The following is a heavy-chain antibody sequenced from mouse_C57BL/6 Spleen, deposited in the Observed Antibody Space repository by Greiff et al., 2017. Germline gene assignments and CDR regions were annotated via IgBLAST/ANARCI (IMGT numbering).Heavy chain of an antibody. D-gene: IGHD2-3*01. CDR3: GKRDDGYYAMDY. V-gene: IGHV5-6*01. Sequence: EVQRVESGGDLVKPGGSLKLSCAASGFTFSSYGMSWVRQTPDKRLEWVATISSGGSYTYYPDSVKGRFTISRDNAKNTLYLQMSSLKSEDTAMYYCGKRDDGYYAMDYWGQGTSVTVAS. CDR1: GFTFSSYG. J-gene: IGHJ4*01. CDR2: ISSGGSYT.